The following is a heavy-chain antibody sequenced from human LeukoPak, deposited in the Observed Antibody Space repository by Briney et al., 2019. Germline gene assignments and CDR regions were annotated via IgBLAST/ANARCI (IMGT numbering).Heavy chain of an antibody. V-gene: IGHV4-31*03. CDR3: AGYCSSTSCYRYLNWFDP. Sequence: SETLSLTCTVSGGSISSGGYYWSWIRQHPGKGLERIGYIYYSGSTYYNPSLKSRVTISVDTSKNQFSLKLSSVTAADTAVYYCAGYCSSTSCYRYLNWFDPWGQGTLVTVSS. CDR1: GGSISSGGYY. D-gene: IGHD2-2*01. J-gene: IGHJ5*02. CDR2: IYYSGST.